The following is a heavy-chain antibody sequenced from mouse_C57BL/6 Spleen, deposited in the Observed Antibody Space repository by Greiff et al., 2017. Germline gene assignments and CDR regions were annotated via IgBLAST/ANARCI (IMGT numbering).Heavy chain of an antibody. CDR3: ARDERRGPGNYFDY. CDR1: GFTFSSYA. J-gene: IGHJ2*01. V-gene: IGHV5-4*01. CDR2: ISDGGSYT. Sequence: DVHLVESGGGLVKPGGSLKLSCAASGFTFSSYAMSWVRQTPEKRLEWVATISDGGSYTYYPDNVKGRFTISRDNAKNNLYLQMSHLKSEDTAMYYCARDERRGPGNYFDYWGQGTTLTVSS.